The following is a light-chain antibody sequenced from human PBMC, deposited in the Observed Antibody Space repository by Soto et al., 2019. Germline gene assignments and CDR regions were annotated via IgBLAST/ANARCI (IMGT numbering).Light chain of an antibody. J-gene: IGKJ4*01. Sequence: DIQLTQSPSFLSASVGDRVTITCRASQDVSDYLAWYQHAPGKAPNLLIYAAYTLQSGVPSRFSGSGSGTEFTLTISNLQPEDFATYYCQHLNSYPRALAFGGGTKVDIK. V-gene: IGKV1-9*01. CDR3: QHLNSYPRALA. CDR1: QDVSDY. CDR2: AAY.